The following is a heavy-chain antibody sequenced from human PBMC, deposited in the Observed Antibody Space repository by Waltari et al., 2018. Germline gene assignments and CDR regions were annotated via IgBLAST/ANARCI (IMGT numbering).Heavy chain of an antibody. CDR1: GGSISSYY. CDR3: ARASRPYYYDSRGYGAFDI. J-gene: IGHJ3*02. V-gene: IGHV4-59*01. D-gene: IGHD3-22*01. Sequence: QVQLQESGPGLVKPSETLSLTCTVSGGSISSYYWSWIRQPPGKGLEWIGYIYYSGSTNYNPSLKSRVTISVDTSKNQFALKLSSVTAADTAVYYCARASRPYYYDSRGYGAFDIWGQGTMVTVSS. CDR2: IYYSGST.